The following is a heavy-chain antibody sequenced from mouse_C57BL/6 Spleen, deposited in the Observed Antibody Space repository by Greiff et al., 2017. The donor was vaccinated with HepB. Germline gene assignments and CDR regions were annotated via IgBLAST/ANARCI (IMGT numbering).Heavy chain of an antibody. CDR2: ISSGGDYI. CDR1: GFTFSSYA. Sequence: EVQGVESGEGLVKPGGSLKLSCAASGFTFSSYAMSWVRQTPEKRLEWVAYISSGGDYIYYADTVKGRFTISRDNARNTLYLQMSSLKSEDTAMYYCTRLSYSNYPDYWGQGTSVTVSS. V-gene: IGHV5-9-1*02. CDR3: TRLSYSNYPDY. D-gene: IGHD2-5*01. J-gene: IGHJ4*01.